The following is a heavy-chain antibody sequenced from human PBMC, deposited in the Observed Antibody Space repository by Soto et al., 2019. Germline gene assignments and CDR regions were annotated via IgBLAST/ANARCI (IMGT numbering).Heavy chain of an antibody. Sequence: PGGSLRLSCAASGFTFSGSAMHWVRQASGKGLEWVGRIRSKANSYATAYAASVKGRFTISRDDSKNTAYLQMNSLKTEDTAVYYCTTTGLRVVGSPSRGSGIFDYWGQGTLVTVSS. CDR3: TTTGLRVVGSPSRGSGIFDY. CDR2: IRSKANSYAT. CDR1: GFTFSGSA. V-gene: IGHV3-73*01. D-gene: IGHD3-10*01. J-gene: IGHJ4*02.